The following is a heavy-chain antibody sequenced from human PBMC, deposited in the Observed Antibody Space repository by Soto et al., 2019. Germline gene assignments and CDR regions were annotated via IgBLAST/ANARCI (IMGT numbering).Heavy chain of an antibody. CDR1: GGTFSSYA. V-gene: IGHV1-69*13. D-gene: IGHD3-22*01. CDR2: IIPIFGTA. Sequence: ASVKVSCKASGGTFSSYAISWVRQAPGQGLEWMGGIIPIFGTANYAQKFQGRVTITADESTSTAYMELSSLRSEDTAVYYCAREGLYVGEYYYDSSGYILGYWGQGTLVTVSS. J-gene: IGHJ4*02. CDR3: AREGLYVGEYYYDSSGYILGY.